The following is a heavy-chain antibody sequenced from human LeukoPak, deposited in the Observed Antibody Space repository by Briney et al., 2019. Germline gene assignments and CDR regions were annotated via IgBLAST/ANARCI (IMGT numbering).Heavy chain of an antibody. V-gene: IGHV3-48*03. J-gene: IGHJ6*04. CDR1: GFTFSSYD. Sequence: GGSLRLSCAASGFTFSSYDMNWVRQAPGKGLEWVSYISSSGSTIYYADSVKGRFTISRDNAKNSLYLQRNILKAEDTAVYYCAEPGITMIGGVWGKGTTVTISS. CDR3: AEPGITMIGGV. CDR2: ISSSGSTI. D-gene: IGHD3-10*02.